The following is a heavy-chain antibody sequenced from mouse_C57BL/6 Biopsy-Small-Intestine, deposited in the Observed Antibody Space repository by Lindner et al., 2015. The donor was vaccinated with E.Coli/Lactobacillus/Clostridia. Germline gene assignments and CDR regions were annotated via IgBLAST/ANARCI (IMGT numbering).Heavy chain of an antibody. V-gene: IGHV1-84*02. CDR3: ARDRGRWSGYEHVYHHDY. Sequence: SVKVSCKASGCTFSDYYIYWLRQAPGQGLEWMGSINPHSGATNYAQSFQGRVTMTRDTSVSTAYMELSSLRSDDTAVYYCARDRGRWSGYEHVYHHDYWGQGTLVTVSS. CDR1: GCTFSDYY. J-gene: IGHJ4*01. D-gene: IGHD2-2*01. CDR2: INPHSGAT.